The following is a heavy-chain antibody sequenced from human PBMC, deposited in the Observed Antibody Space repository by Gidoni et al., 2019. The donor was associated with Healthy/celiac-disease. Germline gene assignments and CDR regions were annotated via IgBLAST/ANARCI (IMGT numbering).Heavy chain of an antibody. J-gene: IGHJ4*02. CDR2: IYYSGST. V-gene: IGHV4-39*01. CDR3: ARRLTALGRQFDY. CDR1: GGSISSSSYY. Sequence: QLQLQESGPGLVKPSETLSLTCTVSGGSISSSSYYWGWIRQPPGKGLEWIGSIYYSGSTYYNPSLKSRVTISVDTSKNQFSLKLSSVTAADTAVYYCARRLTALGRQFDYWGQGTLVTVSS.